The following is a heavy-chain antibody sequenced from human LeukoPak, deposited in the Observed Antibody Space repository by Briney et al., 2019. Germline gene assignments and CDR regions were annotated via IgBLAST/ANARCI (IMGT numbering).Heavy chain of an antibody. CDR3: AKDRLGTYYYGSGRYRDAFDI. D-gene: IGHD3-10*01. J-gene: IGHJ3*02. V-gene: IGHV3-30*18. CDR1: GFTFSSYG. CDR2: ISYDGSNK. Sequence: GGSLRLSCAASGFTFSSYGMHWVRQAPGKGLEWVAVISYDGSNKYYADSVKGGFTIPRDNSKNTLYLQMNSLRAEDAAVYYCAKDRLGTYYYGSGRYRDAFDIWGQGTMVTVSS.